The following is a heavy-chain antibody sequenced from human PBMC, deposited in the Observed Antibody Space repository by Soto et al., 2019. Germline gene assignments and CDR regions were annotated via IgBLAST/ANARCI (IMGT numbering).Heavy chain of an antibody. V-gene: IGHV4-4*07. CDR3: ARGMTPPGAPAWYYFDS. CDR2: FSLSGTA. Sequence: QVQLQESGPGLMKPSETLSLTCTVSGASITGSSYWSWIRQPAGKGLEWIGRFSLSGTANYNPSLRSRVTMSADVSKNQFSPKLTSVTAADTALYYCARGMTPPGAPAWYYFDSWGQGTLVTVSS. CDR1: GASITGSSY. D-gene: IGHD2-8*02. J-gene: IGHJ4*02.